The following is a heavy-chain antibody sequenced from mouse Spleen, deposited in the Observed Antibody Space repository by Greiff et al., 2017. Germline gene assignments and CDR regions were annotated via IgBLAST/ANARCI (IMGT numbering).Heavy chain of an antibody. J-gene: IGHJ3*01. Sequence: VQLQQSGPGLVAPSQSLSITCTVSGFSLTSYGVSWVRQPPGKGLEWLGVIWGDGSTNYHSALISRLSISKDNSKSQVFLKLNSLQTDDTATYYCAKTRHDYDGRRFAYWGQGTLVTVSA. V-gene: IGHV2-3*01. CDR1: GFSLTSYG. CDR2: IWGDGST. CDR3: AKTRHDYDGRRFAY. D-gene: IGHD2-4*01.